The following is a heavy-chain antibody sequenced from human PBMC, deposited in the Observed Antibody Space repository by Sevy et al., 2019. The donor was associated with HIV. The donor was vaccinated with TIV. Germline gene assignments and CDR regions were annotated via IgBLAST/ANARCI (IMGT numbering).Heavy chain of an antibody. V-gene: IGHV1-18*01. CDR3: ARDDCSSLSCHGSLLY. D-gene: IGHD2-2*01. J-gene: IGHJ4*02. CDR2: ISTLNVNT. Sequence: ASVKVSCKASGYSFTSYGISWVRQAPGQGLEWMGWISTLNVNTNNAQKFQGRVTMTTDTSTSTAYMELRSLRSDDTAVYHCARDDCSSLSCHGSLLYWGQGTLVTVSS. CDR1: GYSFTSYG.